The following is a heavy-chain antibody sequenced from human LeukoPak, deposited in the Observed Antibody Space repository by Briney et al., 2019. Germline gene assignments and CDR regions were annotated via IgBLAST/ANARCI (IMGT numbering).Heavy chain of an antibody. V-gene: IGHV4-39*01. CDR3: ARRAGGYRAFDI. CDR1: GGSISSSSYY. Sequence: PSETLSLTCTVSGGSISSSSYYWGWIRQPPGKGLEWIGSIYYSGSTYYNPSLKSRVTISVDTSKNQFSLKLSSVTAADTAVYYCARRAGGYRAFDIWGQGTMVTVSS. D-gene: IGHD6-13*01. J-gene: IGHJ3*02. CDR2: IYYSGST.